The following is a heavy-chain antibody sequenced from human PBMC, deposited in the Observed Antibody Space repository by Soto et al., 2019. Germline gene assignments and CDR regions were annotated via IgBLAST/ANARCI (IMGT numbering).Heavy chain of an antibody. CDR3: ARQQYCGSSTCYDSLYYQYMDV. Sequence: SETLSLTCTISGDSISISSYYWAWIRQPPGKGLEWIGSMYHSGTTYNNPSLRSRVTLSVDTPNKQFSLRLSSVTAADTAVYFCARQQYCGSSTCYDSLYYQYMDVWGKGTMVTVSS. D-gene: IGHD2-2*01. CDR1: GDSISISSYY. V-gene: IGHV4-39*01. CDR2: MYHSGTT. J-gene: IGHJ6*03.